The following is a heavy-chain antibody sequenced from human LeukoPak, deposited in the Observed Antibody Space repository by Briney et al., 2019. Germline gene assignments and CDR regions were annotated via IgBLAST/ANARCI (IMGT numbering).Heavy chain of an antibody. D-gene: IGHD2-15*01. CDR1: GYTFTSYA. CDR2: INAGNGNT. Sequence: ASVKVSCKASGYTFTSYAMHWVRQAPGQRLEWMGWINAGNGNTKYSQKFQGRVTITRDTSASTAYMELSSLRSEDTAVYYCARGCSGGSCYSVFSWFAPWGPGTPVTVSS. V-gene: IGHV1-3*01. J-gene: IGHJ5*02. CDR3: ARGCSGGSCYSVFSWFAP.